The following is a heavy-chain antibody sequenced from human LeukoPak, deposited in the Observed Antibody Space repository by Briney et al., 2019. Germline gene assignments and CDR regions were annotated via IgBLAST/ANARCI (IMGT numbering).Heavy chain of an antibody. J-gene: IGHJ4*02. D-gene: IGHD6-19*01. V-gene: IGHV4-38-2*02. CDR2: FFLKGST. CDR1: GYSITSAYY. Sequence: SETLSLTCTVSGYSITSAYYWGWIRQPPGKGLEWIGSFFLKGSTYYNPSLKSRVTISVDTSKNQFSLTLSSVTAADTAVYYCARRGQWLVRSLDYWGQGTLVTVSS. CDR3: ARRGQWLVRSLDY.